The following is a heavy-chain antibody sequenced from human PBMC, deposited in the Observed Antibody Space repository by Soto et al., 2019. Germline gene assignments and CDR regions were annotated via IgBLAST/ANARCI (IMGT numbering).Heavy chain of an antibody. Sequence: QLQLQESGPGLVKPSETLSLTCTVSGGSISSGSYYWGWVRQPPGKGLEWIGSVDYRGSTYYTPALKSRLTMSVNTSKNLFSLNLRSVPAAGTAVYYCARRSGMRVSVASYYIYYGVDVWGRGTTVIVSS. CDR2: VDYRGST. V-gene: IGHV4-39*01. J-gene: IGHJ6*02. CDR3: ARRSGMRVSVASYYIYYGVDV. CDR1: GGSISSGSYY. D-gene: IGHD2-8*01.